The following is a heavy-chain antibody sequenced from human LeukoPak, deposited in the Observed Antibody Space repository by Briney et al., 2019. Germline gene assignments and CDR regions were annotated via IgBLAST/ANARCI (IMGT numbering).Heavy chain of an antibody. J-gene: IGHJ4*02. CDR1: GFTFSSYG. V-gene: IGHV3-30*18. CDR3: AKSEEEEAFDY. CDR2: ISYDGSNK. Sequence: AASGFTFSSYGMDWVRQAPGKGLEWVAVISYDGSNKYYADSVKGRFTISRDNSKNTLYLQMNSLRAEDTAVYYCAKSEEEEAFDYWGQGTLVTVSS.